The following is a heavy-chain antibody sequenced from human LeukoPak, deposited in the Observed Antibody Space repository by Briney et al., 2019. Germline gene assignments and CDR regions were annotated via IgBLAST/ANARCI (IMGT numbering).Heavy chain of an antibody. Sequence: ASVKVSCKASGGTFSSYAISWVRQAPGQGLEWMGGIIPIFGTANYAQKFQGRVTIITDESTSTAYMELSSLRSEDTAVYYCARAGIVGATSHWYFDLWGRGTLVTVSS. CDR3: ARAGIVGATSHWYFDL. V-gene: IGHV1-69*05. CDR2: IIPIFGTA. CDR1: GGTFSSYA. D-gene: IGHD1-26*01. J-gene: IGHJ2*01.